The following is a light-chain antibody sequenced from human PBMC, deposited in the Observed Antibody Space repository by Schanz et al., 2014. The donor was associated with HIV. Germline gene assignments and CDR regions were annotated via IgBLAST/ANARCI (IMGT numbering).Light chain of an antibody. CDR2: GNS. CDR1: SSDVGNYNL. CDR3: QSYDSSLSDSYV. V-gene: IGLV2-14*02. Sequence: QSVLTQPASVSGSPGQSITISCTGTSSDVGNYNLVSWYQQHPGKAPKLLIYGNSNRPSGVPDRFSGSKSGTSASLAITGLQAEDEADYYCQSYDSSLSDSYVFGTGTKLTVL. J-gene: IGLJ1*01.